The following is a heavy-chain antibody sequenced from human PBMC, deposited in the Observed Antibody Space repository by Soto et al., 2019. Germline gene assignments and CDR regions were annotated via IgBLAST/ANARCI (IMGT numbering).Heavy chain of an antibody. Sequence: GGSLRLSCAASGFTFNTCMMNWVRQAPGKGLEWVSSISSSSNFIYYGDSLKGRFIISRDNAKNSLYLQLNSLRAEDTAVYYCARGPFYYDSSGIVDYWGQGTLVTVSS. V-gene: IGHV3-21*01. CDR3: ARGPFYYDSSGIVDY. CDR2: ISSSSNFI. D-gene: IGHD3-22*01. CDR1: GFTFNTCM. J-gene: IGHJ4*02.